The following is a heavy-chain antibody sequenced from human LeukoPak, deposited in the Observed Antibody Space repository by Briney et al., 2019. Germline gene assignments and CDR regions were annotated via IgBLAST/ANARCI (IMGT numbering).Heavy chain of an antibody. Sequence: PGGSLRLSCAASEFTFSSYWMAWVRQAPGKGLEWVANIRGDESARHQADSVKGRFTISRDNTRNSLYLQMTNLRGDDTAVYYCARDVVGSLDYWGQGTLVTVSS. CDR1: EFTFSSYW. CDR3: ARDVVGSLDY. J-gene: IGHJ4*02. CDR2: IRGDESAR. V-gene: IGHV3-7*01. D-gene: IGHD1-26*01.